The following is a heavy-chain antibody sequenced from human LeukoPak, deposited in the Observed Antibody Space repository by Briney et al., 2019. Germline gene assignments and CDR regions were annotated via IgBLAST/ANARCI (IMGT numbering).Heavy chain of an antibody. D-gene: IGHD2-15*01. CDR2: INPDGNKK. CDR3: TQLLLRGPTA. Sequence: PGGSLRLSCAVSGLTFSSSWMDWVRQAPGKGLEWVASINPDGNKKYSADSVKGRFTISRDNAENSLYLQMSSLRAEDTAVYYCTQLLLRGPTAWGQGTLVTVSS. CDR1: GLTFSSSW. V-gene: IGHV3-7*01. J-gene: IGHJ4*02.